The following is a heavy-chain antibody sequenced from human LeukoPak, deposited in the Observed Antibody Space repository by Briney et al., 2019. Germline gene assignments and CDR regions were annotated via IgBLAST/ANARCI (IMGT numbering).Heavy chain of an antibody. V-gene: IGHV3-48*03. CDR1: GFTFSSYE. J-gene: IGHJ4*02. CDR2: ISSSGSTI. CDR3: AKSSLYYDSTYFDY. Sequence: GGSLRLSCAASGFTFSSYEMNWVRQAPGKGLEWVSYISSSGSTIYYADSVKGRFTISRDNSKNTLYLQMNSLRAEDTAVYYCAKSSLYYDSTYFDYWGQGTLVTVSS. D-gene: IGHD3-22*01.